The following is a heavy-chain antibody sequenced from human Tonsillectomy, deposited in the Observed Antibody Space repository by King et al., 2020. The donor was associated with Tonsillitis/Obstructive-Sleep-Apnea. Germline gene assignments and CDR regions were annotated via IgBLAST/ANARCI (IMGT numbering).Heavy chain of an antibody. D-gene: IGHD3-22*01. V-gene: IGHV1-18*01. CDR2: ISGYNGNT. CDR1: GDTFTSYG. CDR3: ARAYGSSGYYYFDY. J-gene: IGHJ4*02. Sequence: QVQLVESGAEVKKPGASVKVSCKASGDTFTSYGISWVRQAPGQGLAWMGWISGYNGNTNYAQKLQGRVTMTTDTSTSTVYMELRSLRSDDTAVYYCARAYGSSGYYYFDYWGQGTLVTVSS.